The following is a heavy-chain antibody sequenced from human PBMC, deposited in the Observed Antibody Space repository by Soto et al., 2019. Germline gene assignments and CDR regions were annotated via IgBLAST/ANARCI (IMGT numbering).Heavy chain of an antibody. CDR1: GFTFSSYS. J-gene: IGHJ6*02. CDR3: ARAQQLVPPYGGMDV. V-gene: IGHV3-21*01. Sequence: GGSLRLSCAASGFTFSSYSMNWVRQAPGKGLEWVSSISSSSSYIYYADSVKGRFTISRDNAKNSLYLQMNSLRAEDTAVYYCARAQQLVPPYGGMDVWGQGTTVTVSS. D-gene: IGHD6-6*01. CDR2: ISSSSSYI.